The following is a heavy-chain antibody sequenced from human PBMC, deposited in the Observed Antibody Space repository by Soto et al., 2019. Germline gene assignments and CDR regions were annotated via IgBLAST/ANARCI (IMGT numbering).Heavy chain of an antibody. V-gene: IGHV4-34*01. Sequence: SGTLALTCSFSGVSIGNYFLRWIRHPPGKGVGWIGEVNHSGSTNYNPSLKSRVTISVDTSKNQFSLRLTSVTAADTAVYYCGRPCYYDTTAYFRPADCFDIWGQGTMVTVSS. D-gene: IGHD3-22*01. J-gene: IGHJ3*02. CDR2: VNHSGST. CDR1: GVSIGNYF. CDR3: GRPCYYDTTAYFRPADCFDI.